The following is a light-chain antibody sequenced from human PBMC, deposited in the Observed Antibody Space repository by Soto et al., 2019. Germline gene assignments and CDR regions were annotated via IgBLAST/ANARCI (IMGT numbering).Light chain of an antibody. CDR1: ASDVGYYNY. CDR3: YSYIPLSTVV. CDR2: DVS. Sequence: QSALTQPRSVSGSPGQSVTISCTGTASDVGYYNYVSWYQQFPGKAPKLIIYDVSKRPSGVPDRFSGSKSGNTASLTISGLQAEDEAVYHCYSYIPLSTVVFGGGTQLTVL. J-gene: IGLJ3*02. V-gene: IGLV2-11*01.